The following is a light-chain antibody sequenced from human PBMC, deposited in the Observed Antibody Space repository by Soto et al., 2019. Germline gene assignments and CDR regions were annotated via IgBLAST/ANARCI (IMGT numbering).Light chain of an antibody. V-gene: IGKV4-1*01. Sequence: DIVMTQSPDSLAVSLCERATINCKASQIVLYSSNNKNYLAWYQQKPGQPPKLLIYWASTRESGVPDRFSGSGSGTDFTLTISSLQAEDVAVYYCQQYYSTPSWTFGQGTKVDIK. J-gene: IGKJ1*01. CDR3: QQYYSTPSWT. CDR2: WAS. CDR1: QIVLYSSNNKNY.